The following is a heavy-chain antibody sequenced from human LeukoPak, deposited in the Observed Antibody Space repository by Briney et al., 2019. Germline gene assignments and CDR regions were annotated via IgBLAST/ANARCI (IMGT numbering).Heavy chain of an antibody. V-gene: IGHV3-23*01. CDR1: GFTFSSYG. CDR2: ISGSGGST. D-gene: IGHD3-10*01. J-gene: IGHJ4*02. Sequence: HPGGSLRLSCAASGFTFSSYGMSWVRQAPGKGLEWVSAISGSGGSTYYADSVKGRFTISRDNSKNTLYLQMNSLRAEDTAVYYCAKERWFGELLYYFDYWGQGTLVTVSS. CDR3: AKERWFGELLYYFDY.